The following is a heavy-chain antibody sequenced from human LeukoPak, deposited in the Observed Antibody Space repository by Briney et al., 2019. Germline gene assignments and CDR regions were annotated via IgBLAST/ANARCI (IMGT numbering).Heavy chain of an antibody. CDR1: GGTFSSYA. CDR3: ARAPYGDYFFDY. CDR2: MNPNSGNT. D-gene: IGHD4-17*01. J-gene: IGHJ4*02. Sequence: ASVKVSCKASGGTFSSYAISWVRQATGQGLEWMGWMNPNSGNTGYAQKFQGRVTMTRNTSISTAYMELSSLRSEDTAVYYCARAPYGDYFFDYWGQGTLVTVSS. V-gene: IGHV1-8*02.